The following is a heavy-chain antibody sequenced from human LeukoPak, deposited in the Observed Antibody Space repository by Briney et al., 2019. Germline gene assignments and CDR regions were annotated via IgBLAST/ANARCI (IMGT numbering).Heavy chain of an antibody. CDR3: ARLPGIVATIERYFDY. CDR2: IYPGDSDT. J-gene: IGHJ4*02. D-gene: IGHD5-12*01. CDR1: GYSFNSYW. Sequence: GESLKISCKGSGYSFNSYWIGWVRQMPGKGLEWMGIIYPGDSDTRYSPSFQDQVTISADKSISAAYLQWSSLKASDTAMYYCARLPGIVATIERYFDYWGQGTLVTVSS. V-gene: IGHV5-51*01.